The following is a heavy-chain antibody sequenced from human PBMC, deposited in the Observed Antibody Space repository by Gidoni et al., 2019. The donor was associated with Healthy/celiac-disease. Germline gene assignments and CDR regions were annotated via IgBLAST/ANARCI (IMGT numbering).Heavy chain of an antibody. Sequence: EVQLLESGGGLVQPGGSLGLSCAASGLTLGGYAMSWGRQAPGKGLEWVSAISGSGGSTYYADSVKGRFTISRDNSKNTLYLQMNSRRAEDTAVYYCAKDRWLQLTGQSAFDIWGQGTMVTVSS. V-gene: IGHV3-23*01. CDR3: AKDRWLQLTGQSAFDI. CDR1: GLTLGGYA. D-gene: IGHD5-12*01. J-gene: IGHJ3*02. CDR2: ISGSGGST.